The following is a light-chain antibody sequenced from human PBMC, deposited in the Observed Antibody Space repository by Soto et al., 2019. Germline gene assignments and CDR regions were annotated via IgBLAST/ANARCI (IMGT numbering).Light chain of an antibody. CDR3: QKYNSAPRT. V-gene: IGKV1-27*01. CDR2: AAS. J-gene: IGKJ1*01. CDR1: QGIIDY. Sequence: DIQMTQSPSSLSASVGDRITITCRPSQGIIDYVAWYQQKPGKAPKLLIYAASTLQSGVPSRFSGSGSGTDFTLTISSLQPEDVATYFCQKYNSAPRTFGQGTKVEIK.